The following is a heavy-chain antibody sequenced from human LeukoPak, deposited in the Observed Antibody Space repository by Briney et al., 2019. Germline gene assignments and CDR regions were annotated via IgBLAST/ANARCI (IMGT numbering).Heavy chain of an antibody. CDR3: ARDRSYGAFQD. CDR2: ISSSGTTI. CDR1: GFTFSSHE. D-gene: IGHD1-26*01. Sequence: GGSLRLSCTVSGFTFSSHEMNWVRQAPGKGLEWVSYISSSGTTIYYADSVKGRFTISRDDAKNSLYLQMNSPRAEDTALYYCARDRSYGAFQDWGQGTLVTVSS. J-gene: IGHJ4*02. V-gene: IGHV3-48*03.